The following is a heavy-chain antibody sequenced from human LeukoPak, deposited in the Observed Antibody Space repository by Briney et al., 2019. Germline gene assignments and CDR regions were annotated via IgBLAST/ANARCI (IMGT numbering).Heavy chain of an antibody. D-gene: IGHD6-19*01. V-gene: IGHV4-59*01. J-gene: IGHJ4*02. CDR2: IYYSGST. Sequence: SETLSLTCTVSGGPISSYYWSWIRQPPGKGLEWIGYIYYSGSTNYNPSLKSRVTISVDTSKNQFSLKLSSVTAADTAVYYCARDGDGSGWSDYWGQGTLVTVSS. CDR1: GGPISSYY. CDR3: ARDGDGSGWSDY.